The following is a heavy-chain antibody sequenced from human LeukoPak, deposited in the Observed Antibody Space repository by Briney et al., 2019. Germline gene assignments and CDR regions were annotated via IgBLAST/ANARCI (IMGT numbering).Heavy chain of an antibody. Sequence: ASVRVSCTASEYTFTGYSLHWVRQAPGQGLEWMGWINPNSGGTNYAQKFQGRVTTTRDTSISTAYMELSRLRTDDTAVYYCARDPGDTIFGVVNFHYYYYMDVWGKGTTVTVSS. CDR2: INPNSGGT. CDR1: EYTFTGYS. V-gene: IGHV1-2*02. J-gene: IGHJ6*03. D-gene: IGHD3-3*01. CDR3: ARDPGDTIFGVVNFHYYYYMDV.